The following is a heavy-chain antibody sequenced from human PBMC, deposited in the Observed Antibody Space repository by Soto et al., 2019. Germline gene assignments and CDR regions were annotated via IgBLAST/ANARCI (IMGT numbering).Heavy chain of an antibody. CDR1: GYTFSGFY. CDR2: INPNSGGT. CDR3: ASAAVTGTAGLGF. J-gene: IGHJ4*02. V-gene: IGHV1-2*02. Sequence: WASVKVSCKASGYTFSGFYMHWVRQAPGQGLEWMGWINPNSGGTKSAEKFQGRVTMTRDTSISTAYMELSRLTSDDTAVYYCASAAVTGTAGLGFWGQGTQVTVSS. D-gene: IGHD6-19*01.